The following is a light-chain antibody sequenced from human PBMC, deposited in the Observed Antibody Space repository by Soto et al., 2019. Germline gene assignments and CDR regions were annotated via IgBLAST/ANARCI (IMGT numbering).Light chain of an antibody. V-gene: IGLV1-40*01. CDR1: SSNIGAGYD. Sequence: QSVLTQPPSVSGAPGQRVTISCTGSSSNIGAGYDVHWYQQLPGTAPKLLIYGNSNRPSGVPDRFSGSKSGTSASLAITGLHAEDEADYYCQSYDSCLSVLWVFGTGTKLTVL. CDR3: QSYDSCLSVLWV. J-gene: IGLJ1*01. CDR2: GNS.